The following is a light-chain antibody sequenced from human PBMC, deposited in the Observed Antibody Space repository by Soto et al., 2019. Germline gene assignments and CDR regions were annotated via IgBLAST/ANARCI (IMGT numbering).Light chain of an antibody. J-gene: IGLJ1*01. CDR2: EVN. CDR1: SSDVGSYTY. V-gene: IGLV2-14*01. CDR3: SSYTSSSTLYV. Sequence: QSALTQPASVSGPPRQSITISCTGASSDVGSYTYVSWYQQHPGKAPKLMIYEVNNRPSGVSNRFSGSKSGNTASLTISGLQAEDEADYYCSSYTSSSTLYVFGTGTK.